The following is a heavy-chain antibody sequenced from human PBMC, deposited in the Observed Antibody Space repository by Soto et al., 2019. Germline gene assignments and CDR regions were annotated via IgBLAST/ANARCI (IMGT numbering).Heavy chain of an antibody. CDR2: ISYDGSNK. CDR3: ARENTMVRGVPVEFGMDV. J-gene: IGHJ6*02. Sequence: GGSLRLSCAASGFTFSSYAMHWVRQAPGKGLEWVAVISYDGSNKYYADSVKGRFTISRDNSKNTLYLQMNSLRAEDTAVYYCARENTMVRGVPVEFGMDVWGQGTTVTVSS. D-gene: IGHD3-10*01. V-gene: IGHV3-30-3*01. CDR1: GFTFSSYA.